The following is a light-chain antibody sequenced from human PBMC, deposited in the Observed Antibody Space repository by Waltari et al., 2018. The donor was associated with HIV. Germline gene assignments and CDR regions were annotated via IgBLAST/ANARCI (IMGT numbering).Light chain of an antibody. Sequence: AVTQPASVSGLPGQSTTISCTGDDTDFSLYKFVSWYQQHSGKPPRLILYDVDSRASGVSARFSGSMSGNTASLTIAWLRAKDEGHYYCASFTGDNTVMFGGGTEVTVL. J-gene: IGLJ3*02. CDR3: ASFTGDNTVM. V-gene: IGLV2-14*03. CDR1: DTDFSLYKF. CDR2: DVD.